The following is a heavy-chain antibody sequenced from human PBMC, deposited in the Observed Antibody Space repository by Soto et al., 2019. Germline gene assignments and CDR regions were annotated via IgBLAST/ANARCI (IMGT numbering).Heavy chain of an antibody. D-gene: IGHD6-19*01. CDR3: AKDLSGWFFDY. V-gene: IGHV3-23*01. CDR1: GFTFSTYA. CDR2: ISGSGGST. Sequence: GSLRLSCVASGFTFSTYAMSWVRQAPGKGLEWVSIISGSGGSTYYADSVKGRFTISRDNSRNTLYLEMNSLRAEDTAVYYCAKDLSGWFFDYWGQGTLVTVSS. J-gene: IGHJ4*02.